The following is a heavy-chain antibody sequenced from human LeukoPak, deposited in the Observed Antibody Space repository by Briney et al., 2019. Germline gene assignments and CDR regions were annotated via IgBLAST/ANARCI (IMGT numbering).Heavy chain of an antibody. D-gene: IGHD5-24*01. CDR2: IYASGDT. CDR3: ARYREGYNYVPHARDM. CDR1: GASVSSTDYF. V-gene: IGHV4-61*02. Sequence: PSQTLSLSCTVSGASVSSTDYFWNWIRQPAGKGLEWIGRIYASGDTDYNPSLKSRLTMSLDTSKNQFSLNMNSVTAADSAVYFCARYREGYNYVPHARDMWRRGTVVTVSS. J-gene: IGHJ3*02.